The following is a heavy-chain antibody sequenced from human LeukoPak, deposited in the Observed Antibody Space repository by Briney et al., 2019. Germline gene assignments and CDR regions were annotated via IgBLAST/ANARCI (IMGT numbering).Heavy chain of an antibody. Sequence: SETLSLTCSVSGGAVTSFYWSWIRQSPAKGLEWIGYFYYSGSTKYNPSLKSRVTMSGDTSKNQLSLKLRSVTAADTAMYYCARHRFASAVILDYWGQGDPVTVSS. CDR3: ARHRFASAVILDY. CDR1: GGAVTSFY. V-gene: IGHV4-59*08. J-gene: IGHJ4*02. CDR2: FYYSGST. D-gene: IGHD2-21*02.